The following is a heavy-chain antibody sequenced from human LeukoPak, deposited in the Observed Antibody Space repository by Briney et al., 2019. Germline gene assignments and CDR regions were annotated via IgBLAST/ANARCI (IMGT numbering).Heavy chain of an antibody. CDR2: FDPEDGET. V-gene: IGHV1-24*01. CDR3: ATYSGWWRLFGY. D-gene: IGHD6-19*01. J-gene: IGHJ4*02. Sequence: ASVKVSCKVSGYTLTELSMHWVRQAPGKGLEWMGGFDPEDGETIYAQKFQGRVTMTEDTSTDTAYMELSSLRSEDTAVYYCATYSGWWRLFGYWGQGTLVTVSS. CDR1: GYTLTELS.